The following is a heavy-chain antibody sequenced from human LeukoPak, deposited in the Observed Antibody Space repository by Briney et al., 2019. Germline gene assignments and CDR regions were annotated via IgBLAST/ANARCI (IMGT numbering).Heavy chain of an antibody. CDR1: GGSISSYY. V-gene: IGHV4-59*12. J-gene: IGHJ4*02. CDR2: IYYSGST. Sequence: SETLSLTCTVSGGSISSYYWSWIRQPPGKGLEWIGYIYYSGSTNYNPSLKSRVTMSVDTSKNLVSLKLSSVTAADTAVYYCARDGPTYYYDSSGYRPTDYWGQGTLVTVSS. CDR3: ARDGPTYYYDSSGYRPTDY. D-gene: IGHD3-22*01.